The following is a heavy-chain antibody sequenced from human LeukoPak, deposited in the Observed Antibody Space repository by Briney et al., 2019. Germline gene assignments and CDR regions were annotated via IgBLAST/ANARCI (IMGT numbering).Heavy chain of an antibody. Sequence: GGSLGLSCAASGFTFSSYSMNWVRQAPGKGLEWVSSISSSSSYIYYADSVKGRFSISRDNAKNSLYLQMNSLRAEDTAVYYCARDDCNSTSCPPGIDYWGQGTLVTVSS. D-gene: IGHD2-2*01. CDR1: GFTFSSYS. V-gene: IGHV3-21*01. CDR2: ISSSSSYI. CDR3: ARDDCNSTSCPPGIDY. J-gene: IGHJ4*02.